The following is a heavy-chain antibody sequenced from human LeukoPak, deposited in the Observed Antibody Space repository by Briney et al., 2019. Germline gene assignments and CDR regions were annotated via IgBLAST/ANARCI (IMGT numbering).Heavy chain of an antibody. D-gene: IGHD6-13*01. CDR2: ISWNSGSI. J-gene: IGHJ4*02. CDR3: TKDIRGAAPGLDY. CDR1: GFTFSSYS. Sequence: GGSLRLSCAASGFTFSSYSLNWVRQAPGKGLERVSGISWNSGSIDYADSVKGRFTISRDNAKNSLYLQMNSLRVEDTALYYCTKDIRGAAPGLDYWGRGILVTVSS. V-gene: IGHV3-9*01.